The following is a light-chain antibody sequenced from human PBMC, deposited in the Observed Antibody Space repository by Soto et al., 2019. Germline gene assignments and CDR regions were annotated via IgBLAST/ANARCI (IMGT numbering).Light chain of an antibody. CDR1: QTISSW. V-gene: IGKV1-5*03. J-gene: IGKJ1*01. CDR2: KAS. Sequence: DIQMTQSPSTLSGSVGDRVTITCRASQTISSWLAWYQQKPGKAPKLLIYKASTLKSGVPSRFSGSGSGTEFSLTISSLQPYDFATYYCQHYNSYSEAFCQGTKVELK. CDR3: QHYNSYSEA.